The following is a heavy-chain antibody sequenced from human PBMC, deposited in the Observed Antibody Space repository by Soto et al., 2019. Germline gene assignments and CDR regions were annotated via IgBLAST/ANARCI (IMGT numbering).Heavy chain of an antibody. Sequence: PGGSLRLSCIASGFTFSSNAMSWVRQAPGKGLEWVSAIRGSGETTYYANSVKGRFTIARDNSKNALYLQMNSLRAEDTAVYYCAKDSDQQLDPHGWFDPWGQGTLVTVSS. CDR1: GFTFSSNA. V-gene: IGHV3-23*01. CDR3: AKDSDQQLDPHGWFDP. J-gene: IGHJ5*02. CDR2: IRGSGETT. D-gene: IGHD6-13*01.